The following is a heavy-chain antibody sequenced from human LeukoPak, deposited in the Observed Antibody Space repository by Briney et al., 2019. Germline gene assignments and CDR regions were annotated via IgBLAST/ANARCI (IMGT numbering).Heavy chain of an antibody. CDR3: ARASDCSSTSCFYYYHYMDV. CDR2: IYYSGST. CDR1: GGSISSSSYY. V-gene: IGHV4-39*07. J-gene: IGHJ6*03. D-gene: IGHD2-2*01. Sequence: SETLSLTCTVSGGSISSSSYYWGWIRQPPGKGLEWIGSIYYSGSTYYNPSLKSRVTMSVDTSKNQFSLKLSSVTAADTAVYYCARASDCSSTSCFYYYHYMDVWGKGTTVTISS.